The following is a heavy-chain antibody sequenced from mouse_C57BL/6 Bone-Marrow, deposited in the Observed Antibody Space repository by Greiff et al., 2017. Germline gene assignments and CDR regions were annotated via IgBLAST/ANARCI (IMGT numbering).Heavy chain of an antibody. CDR1: GYSITSDY. Sequence: EVKLMESGPGLAKPSQTLSLTCSVTGYSITSDYWNWIRKFPGNKLEYMGYISYSGSTYYNPSLKSRISITRDTSKNQYYLQLNSVTTEDTATYYCARRRYSGPWYFDVWGTGTTVTVSS. J-gene: IGHJ1*03. CDR2: ISYSGST. V-gene: IGHV3-8*01. CDR3: ARRRYSGPWYFDV.